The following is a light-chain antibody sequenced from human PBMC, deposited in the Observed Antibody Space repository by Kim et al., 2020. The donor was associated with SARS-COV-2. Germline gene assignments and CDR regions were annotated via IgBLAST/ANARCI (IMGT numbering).Light chain of an antibody. V-gene: IGKV1-8*01. J-gene: IGKJ2*01. CDR1: QGISTY. Sequence: SASTGDRVTFTCRASQGISTYLAWYQQKSGQAPRLLICAASTLQTGVPSRFSGTGSGTDFTLTISCLQSEDFGSYYCQQYYNYPFSFGQRTKLEI. CDR2: AAS. CDR3: QQYYNYPFS.